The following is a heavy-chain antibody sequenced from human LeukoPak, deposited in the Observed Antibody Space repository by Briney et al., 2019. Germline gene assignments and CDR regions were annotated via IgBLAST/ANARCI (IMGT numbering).Heavy chain of an antibody. J-gene: IGHJ6*03. CDR2: TYSSGTI. CDR3: ASGYYYYHMDV. CDR1: GGSISSSSYY. V-gene: IGHV4-61*05. Sequence: SETLSLTCTVSGGSISSSSYYWGWIRQPPGKGLEWIGRTYSSGTINYNPSLKSRVTMSVDTSKNQFSLKLSSVTAADTAVYYCASGYYYYHMDVWGKGTTVTVYS. D-gene: IGHD3-22*01.